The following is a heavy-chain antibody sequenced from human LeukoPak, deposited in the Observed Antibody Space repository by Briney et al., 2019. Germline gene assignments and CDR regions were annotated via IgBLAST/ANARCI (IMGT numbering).Heavy chain of an antibody. J-gene: IGHJ5*02. D-gene: IGHD3-10*01. CDR2: INPNSGGT. V-gene: IGHV1-2*06. CDR1: GYTFTGHY. CDR3: ASAYRNYGSGSYYNGFDP. Sequence: GASVKVSCKASGYTFTGHYMHWVRQAPGQGLEWMGRINPNSGGTNYAQKFQGRVTMTRDTSISTAYMELSRLRSDDTAVYYCASAYRNYGSGSYYNGFDPWGQGTLVTVSS.